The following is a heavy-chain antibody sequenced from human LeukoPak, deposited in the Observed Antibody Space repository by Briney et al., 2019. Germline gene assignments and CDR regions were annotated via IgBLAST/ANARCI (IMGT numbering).Heavy chain of an antibody. D-gene: IGHD1-20*01. CDR2: ISSSSSYI. CDR3: ARDVNWNYCDY. Sequence: GGSLRLSCAASGFTFRSYSMNWVRQAPGKGLEWVSSISSSSSYIYYADSVKGRFTISRDNAKNSLYLQMNSLRAEDTAVYYCARDVNWNYCDYWGHGTLVTVSS. V-gene: IGHV3-21*01. CDR1: GFTFRSYS. J-gene: IGHJ4*01.